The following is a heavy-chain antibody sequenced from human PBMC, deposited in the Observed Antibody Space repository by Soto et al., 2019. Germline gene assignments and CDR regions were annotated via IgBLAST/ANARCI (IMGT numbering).Heavy chain of an antibody. CDR2: IYWDDDK. CDR3: AHRGITTGTFDY. CDR1: GFSLSTSRVG. D-gene: IGHD1-1*01. J-gene: IGHJ4*02. V-gene: IGHV2-5*02. Sequence: QITLKESGPTLVKPTQTLTLTCTFSGFSLSTSRVGVGWIRQPPGKALEWLALIYWDDDKRYSPSLKSRLTSTKDTSKNQVVLTMTNMDPVNTATYYCAHRGITTGTFDYWGQGTLVTVSS.